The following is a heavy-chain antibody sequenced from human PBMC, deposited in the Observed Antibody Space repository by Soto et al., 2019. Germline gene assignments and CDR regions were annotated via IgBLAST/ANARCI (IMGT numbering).Heavy chain of an antibody. J-gene: IGHJ4*02. V-gene: IGHV3-21*06. CDR1: GFTFTRYS. CDR3: ARESEDLTSNFDY. CDR2: ISSTTNYI. Sequence: LRLSCAASGFTFTRYSMNWVRQAPGKGLEWVSSISSTTNYIYYGDSMKGRFTISRDNAKNSLYLEMNSLRAEDTAVYYCARESEDLTSNFDYWGQGTLVTGCS.